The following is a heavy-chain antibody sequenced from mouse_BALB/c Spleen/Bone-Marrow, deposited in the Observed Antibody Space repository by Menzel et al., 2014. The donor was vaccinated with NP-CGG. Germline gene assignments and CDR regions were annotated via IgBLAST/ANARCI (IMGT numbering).Heavy chain of an antibody. J-gene: IGHJ4*01. CDR3: ARSSYYYGSSYVNAMDY. V-gene: IGHV1S81*02. Sequence: VQLQQSGAELVKPGASVELSCKASGYTFTSYWMHWVKQRPGQGLEWIGEINPSNGRTNYNEKFKSKATLTVDKSSSTAYMQLSSLTSEDSAVYYCARSSYYYGSSYVNAMDYWGRGTSVTVSS. CDR2: INPSNGRT. CDR1: GYTFTSYW. D-gene: IGHD1-1*01.